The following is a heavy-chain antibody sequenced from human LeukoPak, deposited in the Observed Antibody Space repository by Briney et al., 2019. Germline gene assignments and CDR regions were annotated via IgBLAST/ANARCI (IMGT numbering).Heavy chain of an antibody. Sequence: GGSLRLSCAASGFTFSSYAMSWVRQAPGKGLEWVSAISGSGGSTYYADSVKGRFTISRDNSKNTLCLQMNSLRAEDTAVYYCAKDYGDYGSFDYWGQGTLVTVSS. D-gene: IGHD4-17*01. V-gene: IGHV3-23*01. CDR1: GFTFSSYA. CDR2: ISGSGGST. J-gene: IGHJ4*02. CDR3: AKDYGDYGSFDY.